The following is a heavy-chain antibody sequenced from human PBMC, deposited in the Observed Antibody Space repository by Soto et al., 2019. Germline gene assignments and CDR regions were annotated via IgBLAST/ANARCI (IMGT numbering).Heavy chain of an antibody. J-gene: IGHJ4*02. D-gene: IGHD6-19*01. Sequence: QVQLQESGPGLVKPSETLSLTCTVSGGSISSYYWSWIRQPPGKGLEWIGYIYYSGSTNYNPSLKSRVTISVDTSKNQFSLQLSSVTAADTAVYYCARDKGSSGWSFYYWGQGTLVTVSS. V-gene: IGHV4-59*01. CDR1: GGSISSYY. CDR2: IYYSGST. CDR3: ARDKGSSGWSFYY.